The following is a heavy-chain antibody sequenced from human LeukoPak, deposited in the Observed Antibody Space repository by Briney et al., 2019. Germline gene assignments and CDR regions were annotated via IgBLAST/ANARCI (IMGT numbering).Heavy chain of an antibody. D-gene: IGHD3-3*01. J-gene: IGHJ6*03. CDR2: IYYSGST. Sequence: SETLSLTCTVSGGSINSYYWSWIRQPPGKGLEWIGYIYYSGSTNYNPSLKSRVTISVATAKNQFSLKLSSVTAADTAVYYCAKEPNPYYDFWSGLGKASYYYMDVWGKGTTVTVSS. CDR1: GGSINSYY. CDR3: AKEPNPYYDFWSGLGKASYYYMDV. V-gene: IGHV4-59*01.